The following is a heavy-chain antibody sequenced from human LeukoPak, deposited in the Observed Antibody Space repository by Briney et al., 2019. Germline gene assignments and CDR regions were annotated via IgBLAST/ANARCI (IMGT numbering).Heavy chain of an antibody. CDR1: GFTFGSYW. D-gene: IGHD2-21*02. CDR2: VSGNGGYT. CDR3: AKSSHIVVVTAPPGDY. V-gene: IGHV3-74*01. J-gene: IGHJ4*02. Sequence: PGGSLRLSCRASGFTFGSYWMHWVRQAPGKGLVWVSRVSGNGGYTHYADSVKGRFTISRDNSKNTLYLQMNSLRAEDTAVYYCAKSSHIVVVTAPPGDYWGQGTLVTVSS.